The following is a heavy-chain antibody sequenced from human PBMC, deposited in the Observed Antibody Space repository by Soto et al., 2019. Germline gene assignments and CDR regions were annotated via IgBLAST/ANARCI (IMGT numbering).Heavy chain of an antibody. CDR2: IIPIFGTA. V-gene: IGHV1-69*13. D-gene: IGHD3-22*01. Sequence: SVKVSCKASGGTFSSYAISWVRQAPGQGLEWMGGIIPIFGTANYAQKFQGRVTITADESTSTAYMELSSLRSEDTAVYYCARGLWAYYYDSSGYSHLEYWGQGTLVTVSS. J-gene: IGHJ4*02. CDR3: ARGLWAYYYDSSGYSHLEY. CDR1: GGTFSSYA.